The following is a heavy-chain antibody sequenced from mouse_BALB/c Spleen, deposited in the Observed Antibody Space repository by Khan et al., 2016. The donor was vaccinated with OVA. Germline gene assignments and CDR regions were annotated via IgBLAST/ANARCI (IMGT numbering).Heavy chain of an antibody. V-gene: IGHV1S136*01. CDR1: GYIFTNYV. CDR3: ARGNWQSYYFDY. Sequence: EVELVESGSELVKPGASVKMSCKPSGYIFTNYVLHWVKQKPGQGLEWIGYINPYNGGTKYNEKFKGKATLASDKSSITAYMELSSLTSEDSAVYYCARGNWQSYYFDYWGQGTTLTLSS. CDR2: INPYNGGT. D-gene: IGHD4-1*01. J-gene: IGHJ2*01.